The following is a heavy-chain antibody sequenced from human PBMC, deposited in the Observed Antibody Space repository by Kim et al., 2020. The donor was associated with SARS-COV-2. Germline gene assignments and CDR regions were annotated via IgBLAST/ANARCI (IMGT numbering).Heavy chain of an antibody. J-gene: IGHJ5*02. D-gene: IGHD3-22*01. CDR1: GNTLTELS. V-gene: IGHV1-24*01. CDR2: FDPEDGDT. CDR3: TAVETYYDSTGRQGGGFDP. Sequence: ASVKVSCKVSGNTLTELSIHWVRQAPGKGLEWMGGFDPEDGDTIYAQKFQGRVTMTEDTSTDTTYMELSSLISEDTAIYYCTAVETYYDSTGRQGGGFDPWGQGSLVNVSS.